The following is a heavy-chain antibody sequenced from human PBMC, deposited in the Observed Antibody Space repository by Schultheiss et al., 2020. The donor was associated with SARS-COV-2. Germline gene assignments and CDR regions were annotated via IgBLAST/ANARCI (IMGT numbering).Heavy chain of an antibody. V-gene: IGHV3-9*01. CDR3: SKAQNYDILTGFSY. D-gene: IGHD3-9*01. CDR1: GFRFSNYA. Sequence: GGSLRLSCAASGFRFSNYAMHWVRQAPGKGLEWVSGISWNSGSIGYADSVKGRFNISRDNDMNSLYLQMNSLRADDSALYYCSKAQNYDILTGFSYWGQGTLVTVSS. J-gene: IGHJ4*02. CDR2: ISWNSGSI.